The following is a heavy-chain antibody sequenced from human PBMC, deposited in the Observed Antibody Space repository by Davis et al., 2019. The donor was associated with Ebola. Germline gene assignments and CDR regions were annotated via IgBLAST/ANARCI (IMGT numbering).Heavy chain of an antibody. CDR2: IYPGDSDT. CDR3: ARLKICSGGSCPFYGMDV. V-gene: IGHV5-51*01. J-gene: IGHJ6*02. CDR1: GYSFTSYW. Sequence: GESLKISCKGSGYSFTSYWIGWVRQMPGKGLEWMGIIYPGDSDTRYSPSFQGQVTISADKSISTAYLQWSSLKASDTAMYYCARLKICSGGSCPFYGMDVWGQGTTVTVSS. D-gene: IGHD2-15*01.